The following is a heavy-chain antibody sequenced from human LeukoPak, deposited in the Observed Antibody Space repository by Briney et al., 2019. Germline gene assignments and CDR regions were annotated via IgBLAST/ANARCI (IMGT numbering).Heavy chain of an antibody. CDR2: IKQDGSEK. J-gene: IGHJ4*02. CDR1: GFTLSTYW. CDR3: ARDRGSSGRLGRFDN. Sequence: GSLRLSCAASGFTLSTYWMTWVRQAPGKGLEWVANIKQDGSEKYYVDSVKGRFTISRDNAKKVLYLQMNSLRVEDTAVYYCARDRGSSGRLGRFDNWGQGTLVTVSP. V-gene: IGHV3-7*01. D-gene: IGHD6-19*01.